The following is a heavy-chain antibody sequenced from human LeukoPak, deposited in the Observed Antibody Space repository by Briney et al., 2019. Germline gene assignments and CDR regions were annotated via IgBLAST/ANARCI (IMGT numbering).Heavy chain of an antibody. Sequence: GGSLRLSCAASGFTFSNYGMHWVRQGPGKGLEWVAVIGHDGSNQYYADSVKGRFTISRDNSRNTVYLQMNSLRAEDTAMYYCAKEYSSGYSDYWGQGTLVTVSS. CDR3: AKEYSSGYSDY. CDR1: GFTFSNYG. J-gene: IGHJ4*02. CDR2: IGHDGSNQ. V-gene: IGHV3-30*18. D-gene: IGHD6-19*01.